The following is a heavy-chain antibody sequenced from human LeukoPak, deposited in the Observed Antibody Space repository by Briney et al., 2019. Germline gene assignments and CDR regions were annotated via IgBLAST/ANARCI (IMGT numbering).Heavy chain of an antibody. J-gene: IGHJ4*02. CDR3: AKDRHYSNYYCFDY. V-gene: IGHV3-66*01. CDR2: IYSGGGT. Sequence: GGSLRLSCAASGFTVSTNYMSWVRQAPGKGLEWVSVIYSGGGTYYADSVKGRFTISRDNSKNTLYLQMNSLRAEDTAVYYCAKDRHYSNYYCFDYWGQGTLVTVSS. D-gene: IGHD4-11*01. CDR1: GFTVSTNY.